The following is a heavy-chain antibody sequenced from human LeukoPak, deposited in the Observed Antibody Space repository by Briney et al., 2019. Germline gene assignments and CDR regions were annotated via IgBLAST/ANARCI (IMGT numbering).Heavy chain of an antibody. D-gene: IGHD4-17*01. CDR2: ISGSGGST. CDR1: GLTFSSYA. J-gene: IGHJ3*02. CDR3: ARENYGDYVNDAFDI. V-gene: IGHV3-23*01. Sequence: GGSLRLSCAASGLTFSSYAMSWIRQAPGKGLEWVSAISGSGGSTYYADSVKGRFTISRDNSKNALYLQMNSLRGEDTAVYYCARENYGDYVNDAFDIWGQGTMVSVSS.